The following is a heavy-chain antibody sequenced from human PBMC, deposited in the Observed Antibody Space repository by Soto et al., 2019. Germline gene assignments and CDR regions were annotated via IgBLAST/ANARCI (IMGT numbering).Heavy chain of an antibody. Sequence: EVQLVESGGGLVQPGGSLRLSCAASGFTVSSNYMSWVRQAPGKGLEWVSLVYGGGITYYSDSVRGRFTISRDISKTALYLQMNRLRAEDTAVYYCARDKLPDSLSDFRGAFDIWGQGTMVTVSS. CDR2: VYGGGIT. CDR1: GFTVSSNY. CDR3: ARDKLPDSLSDFRGAFDI. V-gene: IGHV3-66*01. D-gene: IGHD3-10*01. J-gene: IGHJ3*02.